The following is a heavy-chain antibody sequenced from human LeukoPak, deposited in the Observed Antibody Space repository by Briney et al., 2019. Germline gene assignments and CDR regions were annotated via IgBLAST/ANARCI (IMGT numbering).Heavy chain of an antibody. CDR3: ASDSSGWLDAFDI. Sequence: GGSLRLSCAASGFTVSSNYMSWVRQAPGKGLEWVSVIYSGGSTYYADSVKGRFTISRDNSKNTLYLQMNSLRAEDTAVYYCASDSSGWLDAFDIWGQGTMVTVSS. CDR2: IYSGGST. V-gene: IGHV3-66*01. D-gene: IGHD6-19*01. CDR1: GFTVSSNY. J-gene: IGHJ3*02.